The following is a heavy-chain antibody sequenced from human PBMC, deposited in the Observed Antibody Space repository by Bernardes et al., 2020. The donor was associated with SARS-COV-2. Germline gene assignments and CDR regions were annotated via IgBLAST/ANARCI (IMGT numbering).Heavy chain of an antibody. CDR2: IYHTGVT. CDR1: GGSIGSNTW. CDR3: ARDASVSSRGYFDL. V-gene: IGHV4-4*02. D-gene: IGHD2-15*01. J-gene: IGHJ4*02. Sequence: SETLSLTCSVSGGSIGSNTWWTWVRPTPGTGLEWIGEIYHTGVTYYNPSLESRVSMSIDTSKNLFSLTLTSVTAADTGVYYCARDASVSSRGYFDLWGRGTLATVSS.